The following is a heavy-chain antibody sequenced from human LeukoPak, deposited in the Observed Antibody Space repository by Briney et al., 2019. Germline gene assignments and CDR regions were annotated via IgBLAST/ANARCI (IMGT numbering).Heavy chain of an antibody. V-gene: IGHV4-34*01. Sequence: SEILSFTCAVDGGSFSGYYWSWIRQPPGKGLEWTGEINHSGTTNYKPSLKSRVTISVDTAKNQFSLNMSSVTAADTAVYYCARGPLYSSSWYSYYYYYMDVWGKGTTVTVSS. CDR3: ARGPLYSSSWYSYYYYYMDV. J-gene: IGHJ6*03. CDR2: INHSGTT. CDR1: GGSFSGYY. D-gene: IGHD6-13*01.